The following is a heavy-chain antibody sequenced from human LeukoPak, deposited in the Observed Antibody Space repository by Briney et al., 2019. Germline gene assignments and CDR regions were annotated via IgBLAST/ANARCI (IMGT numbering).Heavy chain of an antibody. CDR2: IYYSGST. CDR3: ASFSAYGDYGT. V-gene: IGHV4-59*08. D-gene: IGHD4-17*01. Sequence: PSETLSLTCTVSGGSISSYYWSWIRQPPGKGPEWIGYIYYSGSTNYNPSLKSRVTISVDTSKNQFSLKLSSVTAADTAVYYCASFSAYGDYGTWGQGTLVTVSS. J-gene: IGHJ5*02. CDR1: GGSISSYY.